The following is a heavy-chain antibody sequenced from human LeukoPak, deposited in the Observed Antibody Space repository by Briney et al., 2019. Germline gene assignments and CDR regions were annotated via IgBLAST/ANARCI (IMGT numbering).Heavy chain of an antibody. CDR1: GFTLSSYA. Sequence: GGSLRLSCAASGFTLSSYAMTWVRQAPGRGLEWVSSVDSGGGGTYYADSVKGRFTISRDNSKDTLYLQMNGLRAEDTAVYFCAKQSAGSAAWYSLHYDFWGQGTLVTVSS. CDR3: AKQSAGSAAWYSLHYDF. D-gene: IGHD6-13*01. V-gene: IGHV3-23*01. J-gene: IGHJ4*02. CDR2: VDSGGGGT.